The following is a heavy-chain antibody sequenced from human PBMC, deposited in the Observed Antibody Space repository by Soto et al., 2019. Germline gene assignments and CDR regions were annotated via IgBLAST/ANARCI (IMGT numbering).Heavy chain of an antibody. Sequence: QVQLQESGPGLVKPSQTLSLTCTVSGGSISSGGYYWSWIRQHPGKGLEWIGYIYYSGSTYYNPSLKSRVTISVDTSKNQFSLKLSSVTAADTAVYYCARDPYCISTSCQDYYYYGMDVWGQGTTVTVSS. D-gene: IGHD2-2*01. V-gene: IGHV4-31*03. CDR3: ARDPYCISTSCQDYYYYGMDV. J-gene: IGHJ6*02. CDR2: IYYSGST. CDR1: GGSISSGGYY.